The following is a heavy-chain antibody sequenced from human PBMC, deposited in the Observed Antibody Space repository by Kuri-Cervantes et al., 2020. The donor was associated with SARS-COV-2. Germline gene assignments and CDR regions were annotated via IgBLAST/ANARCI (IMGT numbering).Heavy chain of an antibody. V-gene: IGHV4-4*02. CDR3: ARATSTVIRYYFDY. J-gene: IGHJ4*02. Sequence: SETLSLTCTVSGGSISSSNWWSWVRQPPGKGLEWIGEIYHSGSTNYNPSLKSRVTISVDKSKNQFSLKLSSATAADTAVYYCARATSTVIRYYFDYWGQGTLVTVSS. CDR2: IYHSGST. D-gene: IGHD4-17*01. CDR1: GGSISSSNW.